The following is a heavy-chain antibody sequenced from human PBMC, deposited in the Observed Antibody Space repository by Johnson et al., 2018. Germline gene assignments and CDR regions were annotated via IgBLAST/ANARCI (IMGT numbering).Heavy chain of an antibody. V-gene: IGHV3-30-3*01. CDR2: ISYDGPNK. Sequence: QVRLGQAGGGVVQPGRSLRLSCAASEFVFSRYAMHWVRQAPGQGLEWVAVISYDGPNKYYADSVKGRFTVSRDNSKHTLYLQMKSPGDEDTAGYYWARLWAYCGGDCLDAFDIWGQGTMVTVSS. CDR3: ARLWAYCGGDCLDAFDI. CDR1: EFVFSRYA. D-gene: IGHD2-21*02. J-gene: IGHJ3*02.